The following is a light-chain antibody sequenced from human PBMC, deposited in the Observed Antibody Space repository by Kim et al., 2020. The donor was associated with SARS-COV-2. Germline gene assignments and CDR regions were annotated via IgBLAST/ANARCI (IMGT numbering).Light chain of an antibody. CDR2: QDS. CDR1: KLGDKY. J-gene: IGLJ2*01. CDR3: QAWDSSTVV. Sequence: SYELTQQPSVSVSPGQTASITCSGDKLGDKYACWYQQKPGQSPVLVIYQDSKRPSGIPERFSGSNSGNTATLTISGTQATDEADYYCQAWDSSTVVFGGG. V-gene: IGLV3-1*01.